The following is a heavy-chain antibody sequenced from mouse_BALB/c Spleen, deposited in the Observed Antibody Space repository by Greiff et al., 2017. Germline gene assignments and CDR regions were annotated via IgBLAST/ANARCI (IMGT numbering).Heavy chain of an antibody. CDR3: ARDLLVSYYAMDY. J-gene: IGHJ4*01. V-gene: IGHV7-3*02. CDR1: GFTFTDYY. CDR2: IRNKANGYTT. Sequence: EVKLVESGGGLVQPGGSLRLSCATSGFTFTDYYMSWVRQPPGKALEWLGFIRNKANGYTTEYSASVKGRFTISRDNSQSILYLQMNTLRAEDSATYYCARDLLVSYYAMDYWGQGTSVTVSS. D-gene: IGHD1-1*01.